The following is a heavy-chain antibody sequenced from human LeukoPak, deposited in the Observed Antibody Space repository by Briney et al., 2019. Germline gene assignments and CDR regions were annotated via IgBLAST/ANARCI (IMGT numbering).Heavy chain of an antibody. Sequence: SETLSLTCAVYGGSFSGYYWSWIRQPPGKGLEWIGEINHSGSTNYNPSLKSRVTISVDTSKNQFSLKLSSVTAADTAVYYCARSAPRGYYDTSGYYSFDYWGQGTLVTVSS. CDR1: GGSFSGYY. CDR2: INHSGST. J-gene: IGHJ4*02. D-gene: IGHD3-22*01. CDR3: ARSAPRGYYDTSGYYSFDY. V-gene: IGHV4-34*01.